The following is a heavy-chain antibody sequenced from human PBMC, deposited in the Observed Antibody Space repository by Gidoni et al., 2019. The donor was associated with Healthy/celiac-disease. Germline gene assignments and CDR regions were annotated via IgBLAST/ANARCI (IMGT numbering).Heavy chain of an antibody. V-gene: IGHV3-66*01. CDR2: IYSGGST. J-gene: IGHJ4*02. Sequence: EVHPVESGGGLVQPGWSLRLSCAASGFTVSSNYMSWVRQAPGKGLAWVSVIYSGGSTYYADSVKGRFTISRDNSKNTAVYYCARDKEYCSGGSCYYNWGQGTLVTVSS. D-gene: IGHD2-15*01. CDR1: GFTVSSNY. CDR3: YN.